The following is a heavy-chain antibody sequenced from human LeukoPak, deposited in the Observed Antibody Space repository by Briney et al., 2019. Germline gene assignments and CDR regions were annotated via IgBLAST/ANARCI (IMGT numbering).Heavy chain of an antibody. Sequence: ASVKVSCKASGYTFTSYDINWVRQATGQGLEWMGWINPNSGGTNYAQKFQGRVTMTRDTSISTAYMELSRLRSDDTAVYYCARDVGFRYGDYPAYYFDYWGQGTLVTVSS. D-gene: IGHD4-17*01. V-gene: IGHV1-2*02. J-gene: IGHJ4*02. CDR1: GYTFTSYD. CDR2: INPNSGGT. CDR3: ARDVGFRYGDYPAYYFDY.